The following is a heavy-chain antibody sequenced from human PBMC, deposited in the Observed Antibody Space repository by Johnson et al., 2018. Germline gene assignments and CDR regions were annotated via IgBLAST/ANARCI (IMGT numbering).Heavy chain of an antibody. V-gene: IGHV3-9*01. Sequence: VQLVQSGGGLVQPGRSLRVSCAASGFTFDEFAMHWVRQAPGKGLEWVSGISGNSGKIDYADSVKGRFIISRDNAKNSQYLQMNSLRPEDTAVYYCAKDQGGGFHYYYGMDVWGQGTTVTVSS. CDR2: ISGNSGKI. J-gene: IGHJ6*02. CDR1: GFTFDEFA. D-gene: IGHD1-26*01. CDR3: AKDQGGGFHYYYGMDV.